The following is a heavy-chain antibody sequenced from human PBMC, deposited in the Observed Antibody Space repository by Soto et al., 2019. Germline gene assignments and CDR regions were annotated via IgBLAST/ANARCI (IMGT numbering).Heavy chain of an antibody. J-gene: IGHJ5*02. Sequence: QVQLQESGPGLVQPSETLSLTCTVSGGSITGYYWSWIRQPPGKGPEWIGNIHYSGSTYYNPSLKSRVTISVDTSKNQFSLRLSSVTAAETAVYYCARHSYYSNPLRFDPWGQGTLVTVSS. D-gene: IGHD4-4*01. CDR3: ARHSYYSNPLRFDP. CDR2: IHYSGST. V-gene: IGHV4-59*08. CDR1: GGSITGYY.